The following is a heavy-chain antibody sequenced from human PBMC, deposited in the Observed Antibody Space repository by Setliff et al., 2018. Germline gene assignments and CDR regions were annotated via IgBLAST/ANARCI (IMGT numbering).Heavy chain of an antibody. J-gene: IGHJ4*02. CDR3: ANWPGTPTMTTFFGPLDY. V-gene: IGHV3-30*02. Sequence: PGGSLRLSCAASGFTFSAYGMHWVRQAPGKGLEWVAFIRFDGGNKYYADSVKGRFTISRDNSRNTLYLQMNSLRAEDTAVYYCANWPGTPTMTTFFGPLDYWGQGTLVTVSS. CDR2: IRFDGGNK. CDR1: GFTFSAYG. D-gene: IGHD4-17*01.